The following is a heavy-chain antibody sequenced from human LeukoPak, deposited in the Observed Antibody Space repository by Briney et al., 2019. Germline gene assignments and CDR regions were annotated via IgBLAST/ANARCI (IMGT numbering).Heavy chain of an antibody. D-gene: IGHD2-8*02. CDR3: ARGGVLLGIDY. CDR2: IYYSGST. Sequence: PSETLSLTCTVSGGSISSYYWSWIRQPPGKGLEWIGNIYYSGSTNYNPSLKSRVIISVDTSKNQFSLKLSSVTAADTAVYYCARGGVLLGIDYWGQGTLVTVSS. CDR1: GGSISSYY. J-gene: IGHJ4*02. V-gene: IGHV4-59*01.